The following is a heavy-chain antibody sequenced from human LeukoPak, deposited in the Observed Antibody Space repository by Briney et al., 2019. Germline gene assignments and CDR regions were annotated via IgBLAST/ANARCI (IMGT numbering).Heavy chain of an antibody. J-gene: IGHJ5*02. D-gene: IGHD3-3*01. CDR3: ARETAYYDFWSGYYNWFDP. V-gene: IGHV4-59*01. CDR2: IYYSGST. Sequence: SETLSLTCAVYGGSFSGYYWSWIRQPPGKGLEWIGYIYYSGSTNYNPSLKSRVTISVDTSKNQFSLKLSSVTAADTAVYYCARETAYYDFWSGYYNWFDPWGQGTLVTVSS. CDR1: GGSFSGYY.